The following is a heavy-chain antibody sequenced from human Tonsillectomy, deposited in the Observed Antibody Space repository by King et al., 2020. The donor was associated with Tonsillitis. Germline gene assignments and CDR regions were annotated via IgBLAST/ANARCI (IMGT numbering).Heavy chain of an antibody. CDR1: GYSFTSYY. J-gene: IGHJ6*02. CDR3: ARDLNWNDPFVRYYYYYGMDV. CDR2: INPSGGRT. V-gene: IGHV1-46*01. D-gene: IGHD1-20*01. Sequence: VQLVESGAEVKKPGASVKVSCKASGYSFTSYYMHWVRQAPGQGLEWMGIINPSGGRTSYAQKFQGRVTMTRDTSTSTVYMELSSLRSEDTAVYYCARDLNWNDPFVRYYYYYGMDVWGQGTTVTVSS.